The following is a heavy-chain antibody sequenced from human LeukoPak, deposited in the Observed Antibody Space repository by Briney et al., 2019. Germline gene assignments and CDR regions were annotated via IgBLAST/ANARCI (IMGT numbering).Heavy chain of an antibody. J-gene: IGHJ6*03. CDR3: ARVSGLGSPYYYYMDV. CDR2: IYFSGST. Sequence: PSETLSLTFTVAAGSISSYYCSSIRPPPRKRPWWIGYIYFSGSTNYNPSLTSRVTISVDTSKNQFSLKLGSVTAADTAMYYCARVSGLGSPYYYYMDVWGKGTTVTVSS. D-gene: IGHD3-10*01. CDR1: AGSISSYY. V-gene: IGHV4-59*01.